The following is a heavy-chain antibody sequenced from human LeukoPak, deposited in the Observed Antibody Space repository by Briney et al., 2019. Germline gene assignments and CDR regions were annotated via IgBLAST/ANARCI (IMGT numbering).Heavy chain of an antibody. CDR2: ISDDGRSK. J-gene: IGHJ4*02. D-gene: IGHD4-17*01. CDR1: GFSFISYG. CDR3: AKRPSDYGDYVSYFDY. Sequence: GGSLRLSCAASGFSFISYGMHWVRQAPGKGREWVGVISDDGRSKDYADSAKGRFTISRDNSKDTLYLQMNSLRAEDTAVYYCAKRPSDYGDYVSYFDYWDQGTLVTVSS. V-gene: IGHV3-30*18.